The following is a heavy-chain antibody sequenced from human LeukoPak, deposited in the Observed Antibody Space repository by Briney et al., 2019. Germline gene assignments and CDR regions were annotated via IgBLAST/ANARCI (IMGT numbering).Heavy chain of an antibody. D-gene: IGHD5-24*01. CDR3: AKAGRDNTYYYYGMDV. CDR1: GFTFSSYW. Sequence: GGSLRLSCAASGFTFSSYWMSWVRQAPGKGLEWVANINQQGSEKYYVDSVKGRFTISRDNAKNSLYLQMNSLRAEDTAVYYCAKAGRDNTYYYYGMDVWGQGTTVTVSS. V-gene: IGHV3-7*03. J-gene: IGHJ6*02. CDR2: INQQGSEK.